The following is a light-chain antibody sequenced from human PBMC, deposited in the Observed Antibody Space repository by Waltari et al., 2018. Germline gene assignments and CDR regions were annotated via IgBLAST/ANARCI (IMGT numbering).Light chain of an antibody. CDR2: DKN. Sequence: SSELTQDPAVSVAMGQTVRITCQGASLRSYSASWYQQRPGQAPILVIYDKNNRPSGVPDRFSGSSSHNTGSLTITGAQAEDEASYYCHSRDASGVAGSFGGGTKLTVL. V-gene: IGLV3-19*01. J-gene: IGLJ2*01. CDR3: HSRDASGVAGS. CDR1: SLRSYS.